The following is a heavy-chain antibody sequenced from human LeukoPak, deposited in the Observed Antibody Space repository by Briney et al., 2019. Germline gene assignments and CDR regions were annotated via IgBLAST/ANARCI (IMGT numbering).Heavy chain of an antibody. Sequence: SETLSLTWTVSGGSISSYYWSWIRQPPGKGLEWIGYIYYSGSTNYNPSLKSRVTISVDTSKNQFSLKLSSVTAADTAVYYCARAGSGLTGYFKFDYWGQGTLVTVSS. CDR2: IYYSGST. CDR3: ARAGSGLTGYFKFDY. CDR1: GGSISSYY. D-gene: IGHD3-9*01. J-gene: IGHJ4*02. V-gene: IGHV4-59*01.